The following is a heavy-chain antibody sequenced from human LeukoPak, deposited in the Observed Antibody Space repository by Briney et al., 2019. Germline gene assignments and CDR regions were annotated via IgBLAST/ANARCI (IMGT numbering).Heavy chain of an antibody. CDR2: IYTSGST. J-gene: IGHJ3*02. D-gene: IGHD3-16*01. Sequence: SETLSLTSTVSGGSISSYYWSWIRQPAGKGLEWIGRIYTSGSTNYNPSLKSRVTMSVDTSKNQFSLKLSSVTAADTAVYYCAGGRQANAFDIWGQGTMVTVSS. CDR3: AGGRQANAFDI. V-gene: IGHV4-4*07. CDR1: GGSISSYY.